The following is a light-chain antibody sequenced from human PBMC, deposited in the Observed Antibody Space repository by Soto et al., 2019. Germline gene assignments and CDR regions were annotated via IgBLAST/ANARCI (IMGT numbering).Light chain of an antibody. J-gene: IGKJ1*01. V-gene: IGKV3-11*01. CDR2: DAS. CDR1: QSVSSY. CDR3: WQRSYWPPWT. Sequence: EIELTQSPSTLSLSPGEIATLSCRASQSVSSYLAWYQQKPGQAPKLLIYDASNIPTAIPARFSFSGSVTDFTLTISSLEPEDFAVYYCWQRSYWPPWTFGQGTKVDIK.